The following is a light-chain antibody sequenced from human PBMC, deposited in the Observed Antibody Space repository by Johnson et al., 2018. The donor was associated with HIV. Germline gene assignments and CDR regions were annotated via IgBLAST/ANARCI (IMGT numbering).Light chain of an antibody. CDR2: DNN. CDR3: GTWDSSLSAYV. V-gene: IGLV1-51*01. J-gene: IGLJ1*01. CDR1: SSNIGNNY. Sequence: QSVLTQPPSVSAAPGQKVTISCYGSSSNIGNNYVSWYQQVPGTAPKLLIFDNNKRPSGIPDRFSGSKSGTSATLGITGLQTGDEADYYCGTWDSSLSAYVFGTGTQVTVL.